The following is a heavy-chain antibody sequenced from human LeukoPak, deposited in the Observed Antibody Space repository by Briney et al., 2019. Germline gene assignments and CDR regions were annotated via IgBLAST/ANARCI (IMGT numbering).Heavy chain of an antibody. Sequence: PSETLSLTCTVSGGSIDSSSYYWDWIRQPPGKGLEWLGNIYYSGTTFYTSSLKSRVTISAGMSKNQFSLRLTSVTAAETAVYYCDSQRADYFYHYLDVWGKGTTVIVSS. CDR2: IYYSGTT. CDR3: DSQRADYFYHYLDV. J-gene: IGHJ6*03. V-gene: IGHV4-39*01. CDR1: GGSIDSSSYY.